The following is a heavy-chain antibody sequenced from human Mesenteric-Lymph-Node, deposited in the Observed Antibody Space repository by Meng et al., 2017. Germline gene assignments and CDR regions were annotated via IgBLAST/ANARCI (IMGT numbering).Heavy chain of an antibody. Sequence: LSLTCAASGFTFTSYSMHWVRQAPGQGLDWLAVISSDGSLRYYADSVKGRFTISRDNSKNTLFLQMNSLRDEDTALYYCARETLVTTKGIEHWGQGTLVTVSS. CDR2: ISSDGSLR. CDR3: ARETLVTTKGIEH. D-gene: IGHD4-17*01. CDR1: GFTFTSYS. J-gene: IGHJ4*02. V-gene: IGHV3-30*04.